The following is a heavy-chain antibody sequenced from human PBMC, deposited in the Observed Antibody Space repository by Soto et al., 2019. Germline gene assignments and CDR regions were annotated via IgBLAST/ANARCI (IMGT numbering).Heavy chain of an antibody. CDR2: IDWDDDK. Sequence: GSGPTRVNPTQTLTLTCTFSGFSLSTSGMCVSWIRQPPGKALEWLALIDWDDDKYYSTSLKTRLTISKDTSKNQVVLTMTNMDPVDTATYYCARILRFLEWPEGYYGMDVWGQGTTVTVSS. D-gene: IGHD3-3*01. CDR1: GFSLSTSGMC. V-gene: IGHV2-70*01. J-gene: IGHJ6*02. CDR3: ARILRFLEWPEGYYGMDV.